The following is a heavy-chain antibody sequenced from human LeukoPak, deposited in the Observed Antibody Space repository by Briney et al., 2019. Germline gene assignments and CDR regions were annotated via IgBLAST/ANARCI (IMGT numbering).Heavy chain of an antibody. Sequence: SETLSLTCTASGGSISSYYWSWIRQPPGKGLEWIGYIYYSGSTNYNPSLKSRVTISVDTSKNQFSLKLSSVTAADTAVYYCARGSHYYDSSGYLYYFDYWGQGTLVTVSS. V-gene: IGHV4-59*01. J-gene: IGHJ4*02. D-gene: IGHD3-22*01. CDR3: ARGSHYYDSSGYLYYFDY. CDR2: IYYSGST. CDR1: GGSISSYY.